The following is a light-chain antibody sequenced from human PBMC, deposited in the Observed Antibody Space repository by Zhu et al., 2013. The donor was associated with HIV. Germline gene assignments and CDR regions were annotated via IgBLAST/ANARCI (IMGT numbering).Light chain of an antibody. J-gene: IGKJ1*01. CDR1: QSIGRS. CDR2: QTS. V-gene: IGKV1-5*03. CDR3: QQYSSTWT. Sequence: DIQMTQSPSTLSASVGDRVTITCRASQSIGRSLAWYQHKPGKAPKLLIYQTSSLYGGVPSRFSGSESGTEFTLTIASLQPDDFATYYCQQYSSTWTFGQGTTVEVK.